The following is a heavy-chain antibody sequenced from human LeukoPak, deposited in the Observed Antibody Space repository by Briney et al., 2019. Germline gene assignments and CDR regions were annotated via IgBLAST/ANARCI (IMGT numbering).Heavy chain of an antibody. CDR1: GFTFSNYA. V-gene: IGHV3-23*01. CDR2: ISGSDAST. Sequence: PGGSLRLSCAASGFTFSNYAMNWVRQAAGKGLEWVSVISGSDASTYYADSAEGRFTISRDNSKNTLYLQMNSLRAEDTAVYYCARRGGNYAFYDYWGQGTLVTVSS. CDR3: ARRGGNYAFYDY. J-gene: IGHJ4*02. D-gene: IGHD1-26*01.